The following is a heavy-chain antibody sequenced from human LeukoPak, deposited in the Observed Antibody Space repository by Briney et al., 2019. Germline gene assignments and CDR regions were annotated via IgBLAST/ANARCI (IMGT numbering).Heavy chain of an antibody. CDR1: GYSITDYA. D-gene: IGHD5-12*01. CDR2: INTYNGNP. V-gene: IGHV7-4-1*02. Sequence: GASVKVSCKASGYSITDYAMNWVRQAPGQGLEWMGWINTYNGNPTYGQGFTGRFVFSLDTSVSTAYLQISSLTAEDNAVYYCATGSGYDFDYWGQGTLVTVSS. CDR3: ATGSGYDFDY. J-gene: IGHJ4*02.